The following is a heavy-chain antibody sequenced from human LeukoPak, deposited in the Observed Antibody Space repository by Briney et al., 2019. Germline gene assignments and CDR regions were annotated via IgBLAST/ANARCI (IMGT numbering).Heavy chain of an antibody. CDR2: ISAYNGNT. Sequence: ASVKVSCKASGYTFTSYGISWVRQAPGQGLEWMGWISAYNGNTNYAQKLQGRVTMTTDTSTSTAYMELRSLRSDDTAVYYCARESGGVGDGYNFFDYWGQGTLVTVSS. D-gene: IGHD5-24*01. J-gene: IGHJ4*02. V-gene: IGHV1-18*01. CDR3: ARESGGVGDGYNFFDY. CDR1: GYTFTSYG.